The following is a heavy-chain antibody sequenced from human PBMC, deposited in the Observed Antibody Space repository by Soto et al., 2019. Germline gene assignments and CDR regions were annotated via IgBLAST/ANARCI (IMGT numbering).Heavy chain of an antibody. CDR3: VRQNYYGDNIYFDH. D-gene: IGHD4-17*01. V-gene: IGHV5-51*01. CDR1: GFSFSSYW. CDR2: VYPADSDI. J-gene: IGHJ4*02. Sequence: PGESLKISCKGSGFSFSSYWIAWVRQMPGKGLEWMGIVYPADSDIRYSPSLQGQVTISADKSITTAYLQWRSLKASDTAVYYCVRQNYYGDNIYFDHWGQGTLVTVSS.